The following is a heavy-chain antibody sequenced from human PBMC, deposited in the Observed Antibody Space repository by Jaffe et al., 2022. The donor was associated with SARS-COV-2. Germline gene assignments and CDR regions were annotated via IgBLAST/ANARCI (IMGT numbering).Heavy chain of an antibody. CDR1: GFTFSSYG. D-gene: IGHD6-13*01. Sequence: QVQLVESGGGVVQPGRSLRLSCAASGFTFSSYGMHWVRQAPGKGLEWVAVISYDGSNKYYADSVKGRFTISRDNSKNTLYLQMNSLRAEDTAVYYCAKGPGIAAAGMGFDYWGQGTLVTVSS. CDR3: AKGPGIAAAGMGFDY. J-gene: IGHJ4*02. CDR2: ISYDGSNK. V-gene: IGHV3-30*18.